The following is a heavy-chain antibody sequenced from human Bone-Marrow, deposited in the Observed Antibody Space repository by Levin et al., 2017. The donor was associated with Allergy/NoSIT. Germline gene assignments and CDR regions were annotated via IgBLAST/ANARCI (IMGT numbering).Heavy chain of an antibody. V-gene: IGHV3-21*01. CDR3: ARDGGYDFWSGPDAFDI. Sequence: PGGSLRLSCAASGFTFSSYSMNWVRQAPGKGLEWVSSISSSSSYIYYADSVKGRFTISRDNAKNSLYLQMNSLRAEDTAVYYCARDGGYDFWSGPDAFDIWGQGTMVTVSS. CDR2: ISSSSSYI. CDR1: GFTFSSYS. D-gene: IGHD3-3*01. J-gene: IGHJ3*02.